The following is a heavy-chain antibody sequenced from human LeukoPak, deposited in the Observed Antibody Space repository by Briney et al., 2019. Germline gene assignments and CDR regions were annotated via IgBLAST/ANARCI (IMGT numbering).Heavy chain of an antibody. V-gene: IGHV3-30*02. CDR2: IRHDGSNK. CDR3: AKGLADYGDYDAFDI. CDR1: GFTFSSYG. D-gene: IGHD4-17*01. J-gene: IGHJ3*02. Sequence: GGSLRLTCAASGFTFSSYGMHWVRQAPGKGLEWVAFIRHDGSNKYYADSVKGRFTISRDNSKNTLYLQINSLRAGDTAVYYCAKGLADYGDYDAFDIWGQGTMVTVSS.